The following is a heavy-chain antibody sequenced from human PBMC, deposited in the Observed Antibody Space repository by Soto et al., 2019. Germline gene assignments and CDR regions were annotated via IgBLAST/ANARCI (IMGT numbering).Heavy chain of an antibody. CDR3: AIQDCTNDVCLEAAVTVGGALEY. CDR1: GFTFSKYW. J-gene: IGHJ4*02. CDR2: ISSDGTTT. Sequence: EVQLVESGGGLVQPGKALRISCAASGFTFSKYWMHWVRQAPGKGPVWVSYISSDGTTTDYADSVKGRFTISRDNAKNTLYLQMDSLRVEDTAVYYCAIQDCTNDVCLEAAVTVGGALEYWGQGAQVTVSS. D-gene: IGHD2-8*01. V-gene: IGHV3-74*01.